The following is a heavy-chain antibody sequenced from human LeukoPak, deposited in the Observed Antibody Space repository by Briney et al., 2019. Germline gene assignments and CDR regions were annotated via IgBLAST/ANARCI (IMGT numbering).Heavy chain of an antibody. Sequence: GGSLRLSCAASGFTFSSYGMHWVRQAPGKGLEWVAVIWYDGSNKYYADSVKGRFTISRDNSKNTLYLQMNSLRAEDTAVYYCAGENYYDKGGFDPWGQGILVIVSS. CDR1: GFTFSSYG. D-gene: IGHD3-22*01. V-gene: IGHV3-33*01. J-gene: IGHJ5*02. CDR2: IWYDGSNK. CDR3: AGENYYDKGGFDP.